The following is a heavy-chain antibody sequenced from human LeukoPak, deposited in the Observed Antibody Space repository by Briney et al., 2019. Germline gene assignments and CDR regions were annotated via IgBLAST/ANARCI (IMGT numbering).Heavy chain of an antibody. CDR1: GFIFSGSA. V-gene: IGHV3-21*01. D-gene: IGHD5-18*01. Sequence: PGGSLRLSCAASGFIFSGSAMNWVRQAPGKGLEWVSSISSSSSYIYYADSVKGRFTISRDNAKNSLYLQMNSLRAEDTAVYYCARLSYSYGFDFDYWGQGTLVTVSS. CDR2: ISSSSSYI. J-gene: IGHJ4*02. CDR3: ARLSYSYGFDFDY.